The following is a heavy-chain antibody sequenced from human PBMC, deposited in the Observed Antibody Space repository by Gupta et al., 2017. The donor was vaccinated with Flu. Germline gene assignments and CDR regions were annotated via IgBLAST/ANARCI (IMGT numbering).Heavy chain of an antibody. Sequence: EVKLVESGGALVQPGGSLRLSCAVPGFTVTNYYMSWVRQAPEKGLQWVSLLYTGGSTDYADSVKGRFTISRDNSKNTVFLQMDNLRPEDTALYYCARHPRDAYNYFDYWGQGTLVTVS. CDR2: LYTGGST. V-gene: IGHV3-53*04. D-gene: IGHD5-24*01. CDR3: ARHPRDAYNYFDY. CDR1: GFTVTNYY. J-gene: IGHJ4*02.